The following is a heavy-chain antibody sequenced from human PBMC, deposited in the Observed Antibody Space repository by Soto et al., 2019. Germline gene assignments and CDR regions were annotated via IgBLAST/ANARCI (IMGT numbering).Heavy chain of an antibody. CDR3: ARRIKYYYAMDV. V-gene: IGHV4-59*08. D-gene: IGHD2-15*01. CDR1: GGSISSYD. J-gene: IGHJ6*02. CDR2: ISDSGST. Sequence: SETLSLTCTASGGSISSYDWSWIRQPPGKGLEWIGYISDSGSTNYNPSLKSRVTISVDTSNNQFSLKLSSVTAADTAVYYCARRIKYYYAMDVWGQGTTVTVSS.